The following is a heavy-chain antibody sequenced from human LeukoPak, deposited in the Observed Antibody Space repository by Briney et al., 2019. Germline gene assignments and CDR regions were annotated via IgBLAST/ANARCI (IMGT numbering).Heavy chain of an antibody. CDR3: ASVEIGRTTSDY. V-gene: IGHV4-4*07. D-gene: IGHD5-12*01. CDR2: THTSRNT. CDR1: GVSISSFH. J-gene: IGHJ4*02. Sequence: SETLSLTXTVSGVSISSFHWSWIRQTAGQGLEFIVRTHTSRNTDYNPSLKTRVSMSVDTSKNQFSLKLSSVTAADTAVYYCASVEIGRTTSDYWGQGTLVTVSS.